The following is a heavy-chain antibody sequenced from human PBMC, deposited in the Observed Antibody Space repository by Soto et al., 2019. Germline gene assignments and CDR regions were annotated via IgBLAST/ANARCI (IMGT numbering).Heavy chain of an antibody. CDR3: ARQGSWYDY. J-gene: IGHJ4*02. V-gene: IGHV4-59*08. CDR1: GGSISSYY. Sequence: QVQLQESGPGLVKPSETLYLTCTVSGGSISSYYWSWIRQPPGKGLEWIGYIYYSGSTNYNPSLKSRVTISVDTSKNQFSLKLSSVTAADTAVYYCARQGSWYDYWGQGTLVTVSS. D-gene: IGHD6-13*01. CDR2: IYYSGST.